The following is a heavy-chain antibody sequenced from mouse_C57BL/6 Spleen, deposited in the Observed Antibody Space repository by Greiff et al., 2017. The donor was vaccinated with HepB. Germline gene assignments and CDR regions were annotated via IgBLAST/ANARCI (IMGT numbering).Heavy chain of an antibody. CDR1: GYTFTSYW. Sequence: QVQLQQSGAEPVKPGASVKMSCKASGYTFTSYWITWVKQRPGQGLEWIGDIYPGSGSTNYNEKFKSKATLTVDTSSSTAYMQLSSLTSEDSAVYYCARTLHVRAMDYWGQGTSVTVSS. CDR2: IYPGSGST. J-gene: IGHJ4*01. CDR3: ARTLHVRAMDY. V-gene: IGHV1-55*01.